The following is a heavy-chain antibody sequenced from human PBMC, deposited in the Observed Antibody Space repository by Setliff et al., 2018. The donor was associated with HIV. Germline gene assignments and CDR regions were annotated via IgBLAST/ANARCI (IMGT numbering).Heavy chain of an antibody. J-gene: IGHJ5*02. D-gene: IGHD2-8*01. CDR2: INHSGST. Sequence: SETLSLTCAVYGGSFSGYYWSWIRQPPGKGLEWIGEINHSGSTNYNPSLKSRVTISVDTSKNQFSLKLSSVTAADTAVYYCARAPYAIGWFDPWGQGTLVTVSS. V-gene: IGHV4-34*01. CDR3: ARAPYAIGWFDP. CDR1: GGSFSGYY.